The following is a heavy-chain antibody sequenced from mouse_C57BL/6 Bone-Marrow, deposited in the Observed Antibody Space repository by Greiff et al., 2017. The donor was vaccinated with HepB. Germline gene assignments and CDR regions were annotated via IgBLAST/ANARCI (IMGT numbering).Heavy chain of an antibody. CDR2: ISSGGDYI. Sequence: EVKLMESGEGLVKPGGSLKLSCAASGFTFSSYAMSWVRQTPEKRLEWVAYISSGGDYIYYAYTVKGRFTISRDNARNTLYLQMSSLKSEDTAMYYCTRDNCASPFAYWGQGTLVTVSA. CDR3: TRDNCASPFAY. J-gene: IGHJ3*01. CDR1: GFTFSSYA. V-gene: IGHV5-9-1*02. D-gene: IGHD1-3*01.